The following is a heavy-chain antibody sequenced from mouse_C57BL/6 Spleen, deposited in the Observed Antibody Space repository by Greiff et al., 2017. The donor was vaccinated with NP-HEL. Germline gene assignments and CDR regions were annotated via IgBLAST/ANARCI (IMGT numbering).Heavy chain of an antibody. J-gene: IGHJ3*01. CDR1: GYAFTNYL. CDR2: INPGSGGT. V-gene: IGHV1-54*01. D-gene: IGHD3-2*02. Sequence: VQLQQSGAELVRPGTSVKVSCKASGYAFTNYLIEWVKQRPGQGLEWIGVINPGSGGTNYNEKFKGKATLTADKSSSTAYMQLSSLTSEDSAVYFCASSDSSGSLWFAYWGQGTLVTVSA. CDR3: ASSDSSGSLWFAY.